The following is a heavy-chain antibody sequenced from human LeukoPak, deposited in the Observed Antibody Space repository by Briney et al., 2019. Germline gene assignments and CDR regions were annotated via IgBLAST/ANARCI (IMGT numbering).Heavy chain of an antibody. J-gene: IGHJ5*02. CDR2: IYYSGST. V-gene: IGHV4-59*01. CDR1: GGSISSYY. Sequence: SETLSLTCIVSGGSISSYYWSWIRQPPGKGLEWIGYIYYSGSTNYNPSLKSRVTISVDTSKNQFSLKLSSVTAADTAVYYCARGGNYWPQWWFDPWGQGTLVTVSS. D-gene: IGHD1-26*01. CDR3: ARGGNYWPQWWFDP.